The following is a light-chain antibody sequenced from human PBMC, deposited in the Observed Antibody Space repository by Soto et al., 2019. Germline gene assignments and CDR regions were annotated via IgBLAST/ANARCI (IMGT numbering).Light chain of an antibody. V-gene: IGKV3-20*01. CDR1: QSVNSNF. CDR3: QQYGASPWT. J-gene: IGKJ1*01. CDR2: GAS. Sequence: EIVLTQSPGTLSLSPGERATLSCRASQSVNSNFLAWYQQAPGQSPRLLIYGASSRATGIPDRFSGSGSGTDFSLIIGRLEPEDFAVYICQQYGASPWTFGQGTKVDIK.